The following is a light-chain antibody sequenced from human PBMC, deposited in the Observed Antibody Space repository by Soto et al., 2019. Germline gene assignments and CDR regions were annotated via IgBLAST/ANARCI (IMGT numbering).Light chain of an antibody. Sequence: DIQMTQSPSSLAASVGDRVTISCRASQGISNYLAWYQQKPGRVPKLLIYAASTLQSGVSSRFTGSGSGTDFTLTISSLQPEHVSTYYCQKYNWPPFTFGPGTKVDLK. CDR3: QKYNWPPFT. CDR2: AAS. CDR1: QGISNY. V-gene: IGKV1-27*01. J-gene: IGKJ3*01.